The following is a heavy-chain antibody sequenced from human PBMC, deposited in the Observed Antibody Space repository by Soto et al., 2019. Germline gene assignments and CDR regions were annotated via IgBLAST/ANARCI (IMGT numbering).Heavy chain of an antibody. CDR2: IYPGDSDT. D-gene: IGHD6-19*01. CDR3: ARPREAGKYYYGVDV. V-gene: IGHV5-51*01. J-gene: IGHJ6*02. Sequence: PGESLKISCKGSGYRFTNYWIGWVRQMPGKDLEWMGIIYPGDSDTRYSPSFQGQVTISADKSISTAYLQWSSLKASDTAMYYCARPREAGKYYYGVDVWGQGTTVTVSS. CDR1: GYRFTNYW.